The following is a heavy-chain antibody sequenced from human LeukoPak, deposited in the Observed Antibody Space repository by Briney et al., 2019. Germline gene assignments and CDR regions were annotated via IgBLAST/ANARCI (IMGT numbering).Heavy chain of an antibody. V-gene: IGHV4-59*11. CDR3: AKIEAGRFDP. Sequence: SETLSLTCTVTGASINSHYWCWIRQTPGTGLEWIGDIYDRGSTTYNPSLKSRVSISVDTSRNQFSLNLRSVTAADTAVYYCAKIEAGRFDPWGQGTLVTVSS. CDR1: GASINSHY. D-gene: IGHD3-10*01. J-gene: IGHJ5*02. CDR2: IYDRGST.